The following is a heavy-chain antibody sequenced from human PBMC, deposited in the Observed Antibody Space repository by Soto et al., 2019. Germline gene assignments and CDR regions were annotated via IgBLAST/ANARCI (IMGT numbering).Heavy chain of an antibody. CDR1: GYTLTELS. Sequence: ASVKVSCKVSGYTLTELSMHWVRQAPGKGLEWMGGFDPEDGETIYAQKFQGRVTMTEDTSTDAAYMELSSLRSEDTAVYYCATAPNWNYYAFDIWGQGTIVTVSS. D-gene: IGHD1-7*01. CDR3: ATAPNWNYYAFDI. J-gene: IGHJ3*02. V-gene: IGHV1-24*01. CDR2: FDPEDGET.